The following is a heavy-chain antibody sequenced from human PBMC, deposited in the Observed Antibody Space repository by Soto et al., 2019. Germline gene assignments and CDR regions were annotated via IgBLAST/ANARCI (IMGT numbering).Heavy chain of an antibody. Sequence: GESLKISCKGSGYSFTSYWISWVRQMPGKGLEWMGRIDPSDSYTNYSPSFQGHVTISADKSISTAYPQWSSLKASDTAMYYCARYMGYYDSSGYSYYYYGMDVWGQGTTVTV. V-gene: IGHV5-10-1*01. J-gene: IGHJ6*02. D-gene: IGHD3-22*01. CDR1: GYSFTSYW. CDR3: ARYMGYYDSSGYSYYYYGMDV. CDR2: IDPSDSYT.